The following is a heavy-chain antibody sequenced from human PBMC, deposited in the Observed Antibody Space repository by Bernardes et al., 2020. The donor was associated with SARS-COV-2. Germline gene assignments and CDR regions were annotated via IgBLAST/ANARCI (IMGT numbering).Heavy chain of an antibody. CDR1: GFTLSTCN. D-gene: IGHD2-21*02. CDR2: ISSSGAYI. Sequence: GGSLRLSCAASGFTLSTCNFNWVRQAPGKGLEWVSSISSSGAYIHYADSVKGRFTISRDDGKSSVYLQMNSLRAEDTAVYYCARELLGQSVAVTSMGPKSAMDVWGQGTTVTVSS. CDR3: ARELLGQSVAVTSMGPKSAMDV. J-gene: IGHJ6*02. V-gene: IGHV3-21*06.